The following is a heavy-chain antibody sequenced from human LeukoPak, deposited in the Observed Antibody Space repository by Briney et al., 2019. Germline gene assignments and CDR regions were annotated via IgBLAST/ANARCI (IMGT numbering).Heavy chain of an antibody. J-gene: IGHJ4*02. CDR2: ISYDGSNK. Sequence: GRSLRLSCAASGFTFSSYGMHWVRLAPGKGLEWVAVISYDGSNKYYADSVKGRFTISRDNSKNTLYLQMNSLRAEDTAAYYCAKDYGSGSYDDPFDYWGQGTLVTVSS. V-gene: IGHV3-30*18. CDR3: AKDYGSGSYDDPFDY. D-gene: IGHD3-10*01. CDR1: GFTFSSYG.